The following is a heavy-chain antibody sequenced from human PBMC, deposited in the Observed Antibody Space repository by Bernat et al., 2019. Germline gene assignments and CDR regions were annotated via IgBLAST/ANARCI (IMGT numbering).Heavy chain of an antibody. CDR3: ARCGITGTKTGGYFDY. CDR1: GYTFTSYD. D-gene: IGHD1-7*01. J-gene: IGHJ4*02. CDR2: MNPNSGNT. V-gene: IGHV1-8*01. Sequence: QVQLVQSGAEVKKPGASVKVSCKASGYTFTSYDINWVRQATGQGLEWMGWMNPNSGNTGYAQKFQGRVTMTRNTTISTAYMELNSLRYEGTAVYYCARCGITGTKTGGYFDYWGQGTLVTVSS.